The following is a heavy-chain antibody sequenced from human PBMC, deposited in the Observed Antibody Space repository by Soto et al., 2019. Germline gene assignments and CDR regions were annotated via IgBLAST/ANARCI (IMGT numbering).Heavy chain of an antibody. CDR1: GYTFTSYY. D-gene: IGHD1-26*01. V-gene: IGHV1-45*02. CDR2: ITPFNGNT. Sequence: SVKVSCTASGYTFTSYYINWVRQATGQALEWMGWITPFNGNTNYAQKFQDRVTITRDRSMSTAYMELSSLRSEDTAMYYCACHSGSYPEDAFDIWGQGTMVTVSS. CDR3: ACHSGSYPEDAFDI. J-gene: IGHJ3*02.